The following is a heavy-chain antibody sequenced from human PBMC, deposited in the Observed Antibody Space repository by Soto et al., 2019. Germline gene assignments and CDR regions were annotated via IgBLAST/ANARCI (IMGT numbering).Heavy chain of an antibody. J-gene: IGHJ4*02. CDR2: IYSGGST. D-gene: IGHD2-15*01. CDR3: ARERYCSGGSCYTGVDY. Sequence: GGSLRLSCAASGFTVSSNYMSWVRQAPGKGLEWVSVIYSGGSTYYADSVKGRFTISRDNSKNTLYLQMNSLRAEDTAVYYCARERYCSGGSCYTGVDYWGQGTLVTVSS. V-gene: IGHV3-53*01. CDR1: GFTVSSNY.